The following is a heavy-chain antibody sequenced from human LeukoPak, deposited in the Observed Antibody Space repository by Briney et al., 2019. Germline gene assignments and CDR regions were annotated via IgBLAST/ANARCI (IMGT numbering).Heavy chain of an antibody. CDR3: ARGPAGTDDPLMLLSDGLDY. V-gene: IGHV3-21*01. CDR2: ISTSSSYI. CDR1: EFSVGSNY. J-gene: IGHJ4*02. Sequence: PGGSLRLSCAASEFSVGSNYMTWVRQAPGKGLEWVSSISTSSSYIYYADSVKGRFTISRDNAKKSLYLQMNSLTAEDTAVYYCARGPAGTDDPLMLLSDGLDYWGQGTLVTVSS. D-gene: IGHD1-7*01.